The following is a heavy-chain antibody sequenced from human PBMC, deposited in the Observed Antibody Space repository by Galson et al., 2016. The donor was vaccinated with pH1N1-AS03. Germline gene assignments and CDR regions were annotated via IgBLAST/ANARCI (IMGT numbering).Heavy chain of an antibody. Sequence: QSGAELKKPGESLKISCKGSGYYFSSYWVGWVRQKPGKGLEYMGIIYPGDSDTRYSPSFQAHVTISADKSINTAYLQWSSLTASDTAMYYCARRSYSSSWMGAFEIWDLGTMVTVSS. V-gene: IGHV5-51*03. CDR2: IYPGDSDT. CDR3: ARRSYSSSWMGAFEI. CDR1: GYYFSSYW. J-gene: IGHJ3*02. D-gene: IGHD6-13*01.